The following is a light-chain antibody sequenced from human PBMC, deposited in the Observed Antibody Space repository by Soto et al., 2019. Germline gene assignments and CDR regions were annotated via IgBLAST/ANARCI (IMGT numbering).Light chain of an antibody. CDR1: QSVSSY. CDR3: QQRSNWPPSIT. J-gene: IGKJ5*01. Sequence: EIVLTQSPATLSLSPGERATLSCRASQSVSSYLAWYKQKPGQAPRLLIYDASNRATGIPARFSGSGSGTDFTLTIISLEPEDFAVYYCQQRSNWPPSITFGQGTRLEIK. V-gene: IGKV3-11*01. CDR2: DAS.